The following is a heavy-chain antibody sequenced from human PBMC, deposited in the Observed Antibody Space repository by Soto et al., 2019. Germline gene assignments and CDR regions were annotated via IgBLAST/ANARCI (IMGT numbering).Heavy chain of an antibody. CDR3: ASLIGDSCIDA. D-gene: IGHD2-2*01. CDR1: GESVSTNSAT. V-gene: IGHV6-1*01. Sequence: QVQLQQSGPGLVKPSQTLSLTCAISGESVSTNSATWDWIRQSPSRCLEWLGRTYYRSKWYHDYTVSVKGPXTXNXXTSRSQRSLQLNSVTPDDTAVYYCASLIGDSCIDAWGQRTLVTVSS. J-gene: IGHJ5*02. CDR2: TYYRSKWYH.